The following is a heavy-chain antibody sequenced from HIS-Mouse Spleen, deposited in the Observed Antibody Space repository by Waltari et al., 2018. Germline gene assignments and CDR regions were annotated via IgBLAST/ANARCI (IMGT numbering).Heavy chain of an antibody. CDR1: GGSISSSSYY. CDR2: IYYSGGT. V-gene: IGHV4-39*07. CDR3: AREIPYSSSWYDWYFDL. D-gene: IGHD6-13*01. Sequence: QLQLQESGPGLVKPSETLSPTCTDSGGSISSSSYYWGWLRQPPGKGLEWIGSIYYSGGTYYNPSLKSRVTISVDTSKSQFSLKLSSVTAADTAVYYCAREIPYSSSWYDWYFDLWGRGTLVTVSS. J-gene: IGHJ2*01.